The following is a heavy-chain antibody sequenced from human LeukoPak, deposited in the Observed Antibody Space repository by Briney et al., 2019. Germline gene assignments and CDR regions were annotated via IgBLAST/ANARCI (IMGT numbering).Heavy chain of an antibody. J-gene: IGHJ6*02. CDR1: GYTFTSYG. Sequence: ASVKVSCKASGYTFTSYGISWVRQAPGQGLEWMGWISAYNGNTNYAQKLQGRVTMTTDTSTSTAYMELRSLRSDDTAVYYCARTYDFWSGYPVRDYYYYGMDVWGQGTTVTVSS. D-gene: IGHD3-3*01. CDR2: ISAYNGNT. V-gene: IGHV1-18*01. CDR3: ARTYDFWSGYPVRDYYYYGMDV.